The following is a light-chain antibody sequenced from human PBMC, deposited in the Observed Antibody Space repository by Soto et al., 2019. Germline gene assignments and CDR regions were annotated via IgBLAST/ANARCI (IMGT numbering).Light chain of an antibody. Sequence: DIQMTQSPSSLSASVGDRVTITCRASQSISSYLNWYQQKPGKAPKLLIYAASSLQSGVPSTFSGSGSVTDFTLTISSLQPEDFATYYCQQSYSTPPDTFGQGTKLEIK. V-gene: IGKV1-39*01. J-gene: IGKJ2*01. CDR3: QQSYSTPPDT. CDR2: AAS. CDR1: QSISSY.